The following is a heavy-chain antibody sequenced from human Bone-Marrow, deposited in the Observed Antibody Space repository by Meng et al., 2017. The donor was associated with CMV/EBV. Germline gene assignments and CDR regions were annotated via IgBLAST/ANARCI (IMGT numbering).Heavy chain of an antibody. CDR3: ARDSRRYCSGGSCYARYFDY. D-gene: IGHD2-15*01. CDR1: GFTFDDYA. CDR2: ISWNSGSI. Sequence: SLKISCAASGFTFDDYAMHWVRQAPGKGLEWVSGISWNSGSIGYADSVKGRFTISRDNAKNSLYLQMNSLRAEDTAVYYCARDSRRYCSGGSCYARYFDYWGQGTLVTVSS. J-gene: IGHJ4*02. V-gene: IGHV3-9*01.